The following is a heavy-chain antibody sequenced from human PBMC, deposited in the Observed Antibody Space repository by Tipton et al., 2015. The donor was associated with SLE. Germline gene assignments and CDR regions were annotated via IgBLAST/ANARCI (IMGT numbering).Heavy chain of an antibody. D-gene: IGHD6-19*01. CDR1: GGSISSYY. J-gene: IGHJ4*02. CDR2: IYSSGST. Sequence: TLSLTCTVSGGSISSYYWSWIRQPPGKGLEWIGYIYSSGSTNYNPSLKSRVTISVDTSKNQFSLNLNSVTAADTAVYYCARHERWPHFDYWGQGTLVTVSS. CDR3: ARHERWPHFDY. V-gene: IGHV4-59*08.